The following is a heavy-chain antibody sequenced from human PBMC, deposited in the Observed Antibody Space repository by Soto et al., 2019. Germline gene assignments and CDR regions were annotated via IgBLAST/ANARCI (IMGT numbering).Heavy chain of an antibody. CDR1: GFTFSSYG. CDR3: ARAESIAVAHDAFDI. Sequence: PGGSLRLSCAASGFTFSSYGMHWVRQAPGKGLEWVAVIWYDGSNKYYADSVKGRFTISRDNSKNTLYLQMNSLRAEDTAVYYCARAESIAVAHDAFDIWGQGTMVTVS. CDR2: IWYDGSNK. J-gene: IGHJ3*02. V-gene: IGHV3-33*01. D-gene: IGHD6-19*01.